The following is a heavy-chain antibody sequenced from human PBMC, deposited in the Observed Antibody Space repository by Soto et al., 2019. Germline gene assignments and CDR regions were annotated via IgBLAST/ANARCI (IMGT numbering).Heavy chain of an antibody. CDR3: ARMATFGSLNWFDP. D-gene: IGHD3-16*01. CDR1: GYIFTNND. V-gene: IGHV1-8*01. Sequence: GAAVKVSFKASGYIFTNNDVSWVRQATGQGLEGMGWMNHRSGDTGYAQKFQGRVTMTRDISIATAYMELSSLRSDDTAIYYCARMATFGSLNWFDPWGQGTLVTVSS. CDR2: MNHRSGDT. J-gene: IGHJ5*02.